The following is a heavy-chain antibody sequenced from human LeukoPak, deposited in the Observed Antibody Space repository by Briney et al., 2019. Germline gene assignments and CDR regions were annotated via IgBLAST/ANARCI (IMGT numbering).Heavy chain of an antibody. CDR1: GFIVRSNH. V-gene: IGHV3-66*01. J-gene: IGHJ4*02. D-gene: IGHD3-22*01. Sequence: GGSLRLTCAAFGFIVRSNHINWVRQAPGKGLEWVSITYSGDTTYYADSVKGRFTISRDNAKNSLYLQMNSRRAEDTAVYYCARDLAPYYYDSRGFAPNYWGQGTLVTVSS. CDR3: ARDLAPYYYDSRGFAPNY. CDR2: TYSGDTT.